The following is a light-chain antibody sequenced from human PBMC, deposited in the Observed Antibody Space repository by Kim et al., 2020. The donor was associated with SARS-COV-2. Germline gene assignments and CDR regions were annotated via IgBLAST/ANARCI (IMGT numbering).Light chain of an antibody. V-gene: IGLV1-40*01. CDR1: GAGYD. CDR3: QSYDSSLSGYVV. J-gene: IGLJ2*01. CDR2: GNS. Sequence: GGPGQRFTVSCQGGAGYDVHWYQQLPGTAPKLLIYGNSKRPSGVPDRFSGSKSGTSASLAITGLQAEDEADYYCQSYDSSLSGYVVFGGGTQLTVL.